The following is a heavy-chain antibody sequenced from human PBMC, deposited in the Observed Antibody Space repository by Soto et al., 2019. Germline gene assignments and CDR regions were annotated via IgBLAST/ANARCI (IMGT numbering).Heavy chain of an antibody. CDR2: IGGGGTDT. Sequence: DVQLLESGGGLVQPGGSLTLSCAASRFTFSDFAMSWVRQAPGKGLEWVSSIGGGGTDTYYADSVKRRFTISSDNSKNTLYLQMDGLRDEDTAVYYCAKDAVPYNGKWDWFDSWGQGTLVIVSS. CDR3: AKDAVPYNGKWDWFDS. D-gene: IGHD1-20*01. J-gene: IGHJ5*01. V-gene: IGHV3-23*01. CDR1: RFTFSDFA.